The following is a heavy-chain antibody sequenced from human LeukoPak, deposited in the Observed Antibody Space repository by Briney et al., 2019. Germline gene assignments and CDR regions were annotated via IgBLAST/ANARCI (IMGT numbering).Heavy chain of an antibody. CDR3: AKDAVRYCSGGSCYFDY. CDR2: ISYDGSNK. D-gene: IGHD2-15*01. Sequence: GGSLRLSCAASGFTFSSYGMHWVRQAPGRGLEWVAVISYDGSNKYYADSVKGRFTIYRDNSKNTLYLQMNSLRAEDTAVYYCAKDAVRYCSGGSCYFDYWGQGTLVTVSS. J-gene: IGHJ4*02. V-gene: IGHV3-30*18. CDR1: GFTFSSYG.